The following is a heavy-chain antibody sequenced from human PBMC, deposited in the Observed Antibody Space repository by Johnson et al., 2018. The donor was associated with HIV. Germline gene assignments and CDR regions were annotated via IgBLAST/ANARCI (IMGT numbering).Heavy chain of an antibody. CDR1: GFTSSDYY. CDR2: SRNRANGYTT. Sequence: MHLVESGGGVVQPGRSLRLSCAASGFTSSDYYMDWARQAPGKGLEWVGRSRNRANGYTTECAASVKGRFTISRDDSKNSLYLQMNSLRAEDTAVYYCAKGPQGIATPDAFDIWGQGTMVTVSS. V-gene: IGHV3-72*01. CDR3: AKGPQGIATPDAFDI. J-gene: IGHJ3*02. D-gene: IGHD2-21*01.